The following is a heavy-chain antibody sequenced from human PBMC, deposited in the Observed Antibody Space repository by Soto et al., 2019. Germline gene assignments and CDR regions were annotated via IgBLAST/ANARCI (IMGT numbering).Heavy chain of an antibody. CDR3: ARASTTVTTLDY. CDR2: IYHSGST. CDR1: GGSISSYY. Sequence: TSETLSLTCTVSGGSISSYYWNWIRQPPGKGLEWIGYIYHSGSTYYNPSLKSRVTISVDRSKNQFSLKLSSVTAADTAVYYCARASTTVTTLDYWGQGTLVTVSS. J-gene: IGHJ4*02. V-gene: IGHV4-59*12. D-gene: IGHD4-17*01.